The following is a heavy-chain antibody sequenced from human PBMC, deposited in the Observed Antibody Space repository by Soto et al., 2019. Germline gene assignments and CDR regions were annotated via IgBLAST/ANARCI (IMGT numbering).Heavy chain of an antibody. CDR2: ISAYNGNT. V-gene: IGHV1-18*01. J-gene: IGHJ5*02. Sequence: SVKVSFKGSGYTFTNYGISWGRQAPGQGLEWMGWISAYNGNTNYAQKPQGRVTMTTDTSTSTAYMELRSLRSDDTAVYYCARDSRGGMGWFDPWGQGTLVTVSS. CDR3: ARDSRGGMGWFDP. D-gene: IGHD3-10*01. CDR1: GYTFTNYG.